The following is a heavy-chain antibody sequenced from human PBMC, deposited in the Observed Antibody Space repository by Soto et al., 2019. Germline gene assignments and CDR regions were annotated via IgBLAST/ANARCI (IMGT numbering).Heavy chain of an antibody. Sequence: PGGSLRLSCAACGFTFSSYGMHWVRQAPGKGLEWVAVISYDGSNKYYADSVKGRFTISRDNSKNTLYLQMNSLRAEDTAVYSCANDRTGTTGSNDDFDIWGQGTMVTVSS. V-gene: IGHV3-30*18. CDR1: GFTFSSYG. CDR2: ISYDGSNK. J-gene: IGHJ3*02. CDR3: ANDRTGTTGSNDDFDI. D-gene: IGHD1-1*01.